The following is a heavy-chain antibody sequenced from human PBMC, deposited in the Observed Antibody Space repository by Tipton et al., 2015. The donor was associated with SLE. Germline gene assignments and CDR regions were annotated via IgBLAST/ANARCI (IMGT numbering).Heavy chain of an antibody. CDR1: AGSISSGAYY. Sequence: TLSLTCTVSAGSISSGAYYWSWIRQHPGKGLEWIGYIDDSGSTYYSPSLKSRVIISVDTSKNHFSLNLSSVTAADTAIYYCARQEVRIAAAGWGWFDPWGQGTLVTVSS. J-gene: IGHJ5*02. CDR3: ARQEVRIAAAGWGWFDP. D-gene: IGHD6-13*01. V-gene: IGHV4-31*03. CDR2: IDDSGST.